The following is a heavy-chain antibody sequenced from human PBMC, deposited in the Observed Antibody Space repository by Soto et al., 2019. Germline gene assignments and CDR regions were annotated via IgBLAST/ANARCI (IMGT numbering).Heavy chain of an antibody. J-gene: IGHJ6*02. CDR3: ARGAGRWFGELRPNYGMDV. CDR2: ISAYNGNT. Sequence: ASVKVSCKASGYTFTSYGISWVRQAPGQGLEWMGWISAYNGNTNYAQKLQGRVTMTTDTSTSTAYMELRSLRSDDTAVYYCARGAGRWFGELRPNYGMDVWGQGTTVTVSS. CDR1: GYTFTSYG. V-gene: IGHV1-18*01. D-gene: IGHD3-10*01.